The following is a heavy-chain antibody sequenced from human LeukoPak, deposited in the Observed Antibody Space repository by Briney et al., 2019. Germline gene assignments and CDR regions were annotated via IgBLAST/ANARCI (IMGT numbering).Heavy chain of an antibody. CDR3: AKDISRWDTVFDY. CDR1: GFTFDDYA. V-gene: IGHV3-9*01. D-gene: IGHD5-18*01. CDR2: ISWNSGSI. Sequence: PGGSLRLSCAASGFTFDDYAMHWVRQAPGKGLEWVSGISWNSGSIGYADSVKGRFTISRDNAKNSLYLQMNSLRAEDTALYYCAKDISRWDTVFDYWGQGTLVTVSS. J-gene: IGHJ4*02.